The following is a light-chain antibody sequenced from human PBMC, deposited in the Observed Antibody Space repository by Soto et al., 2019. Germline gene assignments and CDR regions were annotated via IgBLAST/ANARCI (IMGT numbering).Light chain of an antibody. CDR2: GPS. Sequence: EIVLTQSPGTLSLSPGERATLSCRASQSVSTNVAWYQQKPGQAPRXLIYGPSTRATGIPARFSGIGSGTDLTISISSLEPEDFEVYYCQQRSNWPPTFGGGTKVDIK. CDR3: QQRSNWPPT. V-gene: IGKV3-11*01. J-gene: IGKJ4*01. CDR1: QSVSTN.